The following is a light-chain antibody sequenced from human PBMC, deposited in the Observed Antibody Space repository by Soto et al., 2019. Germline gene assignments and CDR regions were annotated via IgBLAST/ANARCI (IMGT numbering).Light chain of an antibody. CDR2: GAS. CDR1: QSIISY. Sequence: DIQMTQSPSSLSASVGDRVTITCRASQSIISYLNWYQQKPGKAPKVLIYGASNLQSGVPSRFSGSGSGTDFTLTISSLQPEDSATYYCQQSYTSPYTFGQGTKLEIK. J-gene: IGKJ2*01. V-gene: IGKV1-39*01. CDR3: QQSYTSPYT.